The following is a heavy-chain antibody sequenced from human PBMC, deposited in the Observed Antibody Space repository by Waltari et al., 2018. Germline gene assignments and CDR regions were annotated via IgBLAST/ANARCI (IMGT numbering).Heavy chain of an antibody. Sequence: QVQLVESGGGVVQPGRSLRLSCAASGFTFSSYAMHWVRQAPGKGLEGVAVISYDGSKKYYADSVKGRFTISRDNSKNTLYLQMNSLRAEDTAVYYCARDPYGGNSAAFDIWGQGTMVTVSS. CDR2: ISYDGSKK. D-gene: IGHD2-21*02. V-gene: IGHV3-30-3*01. J-gene: IGHJ3*02. CDR3: ARDPYGGNSAAFDI. CDR1: GFTFSSYA.